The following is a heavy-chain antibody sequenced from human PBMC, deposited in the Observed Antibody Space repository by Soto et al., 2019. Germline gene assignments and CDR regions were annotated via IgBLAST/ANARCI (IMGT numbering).Heavy chain of an antibody. Sequence: EVQLLESGGGLVQPGGSLRLTCVGSGFRFSKYVMSWVRQAPGKGLEWVSGLSGSGGTTYYAGSVKGRFTISRDNSKNTIYLQMNSLRAEDTAVYYCASLPGYSGYDPNWFDPWGQGTLVTVSS. V-gene: IGHV3-23*01. CDR1: GFRFSKYV. CDR2: LSGSGGTT. J-gene: IGHJ5*02. D-gene: IGHD5-12*01. CDR3: ASLPGYSGYDPNWFDP.